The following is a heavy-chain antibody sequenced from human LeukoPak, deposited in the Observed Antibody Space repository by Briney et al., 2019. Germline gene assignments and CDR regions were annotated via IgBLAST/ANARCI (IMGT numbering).Heavy chain of an antibody. CDR2: IYTSGST. J-gene: IGHJ5*02. D-gene: IGHD6-13*01. V-gene: IGHV4-61*02. CDR3: ARGSWTTETFDP. CDR1: GGSISSGSYY. Sequence: SETLSPTCTVSGGSISSGSYYWSWIRQPAGKGLEWIGRIYTSGSTNYNPSLKSRVTISVDTSKNQFSLKLSSVTAADTAVYYCARGSWTTETFDPWGQGTLVTVSS.